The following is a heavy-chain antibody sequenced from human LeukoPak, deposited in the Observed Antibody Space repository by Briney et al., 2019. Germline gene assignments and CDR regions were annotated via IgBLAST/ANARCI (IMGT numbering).Heavy chain of an antibody. CDR2: ISNSGSSS. CDR3: AKAQGYSTDWYSAFDI. D-gene: IGHD6-19*01. V-gene: IGHV3-23*01. Sequence: TGGSLRLSCEASGLTFSSSAMSWVRQAPGKGLEWVSIISNSGSSSYSADSVKGRLTISRDNSKNTLYLEMNSLRAEDTAIYYCAKAQGYSTDWYSAFDIWGQGTMITVSS. CDR1: GLTFSSSA. J-gene: IGHJ3*02.